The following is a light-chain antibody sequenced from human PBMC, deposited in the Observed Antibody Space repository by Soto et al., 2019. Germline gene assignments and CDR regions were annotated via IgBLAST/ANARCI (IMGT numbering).Light chain of an antibody. CDR3: QQSYSTHT. J-gene: IGKJ5*01. CDR2: AAS. Sequence: DIQMTQSPSSLSASVGDRVTITCRASQSIGCYLTWYQQKPGKAPKLLIYAASSLQSGVPSRFSGSGSGTDFTLTISSLQPEDFATYYCQQSYSTHTFGQGTRLEIK. V-gene: IGKV1-39*01. CDR1: QSIGCY.